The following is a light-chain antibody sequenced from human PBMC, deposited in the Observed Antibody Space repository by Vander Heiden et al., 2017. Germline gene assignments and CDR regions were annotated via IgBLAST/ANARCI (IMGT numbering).Light chain of an antibody. CDR2: WAS. V-gene: IGKV4-1*01. Sequence: DIVMTQSPDSLAVSLGERDTINCKSSQSVLYSSNNKNYLAWYQQKPGQPPKLLIYWASTRESGVPDRFSGSGSGTDFTLTISSLQAEDVAVYYCQQHYSTPQTFGQGTKLEIK. CDR3: QQHYSTPQT. CDR1: QSVLYSSNNKNY. J-gene: IGKJ2*01.